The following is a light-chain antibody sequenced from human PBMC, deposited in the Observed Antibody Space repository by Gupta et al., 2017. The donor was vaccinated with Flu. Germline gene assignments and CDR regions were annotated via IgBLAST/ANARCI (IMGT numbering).Light chain of an antibody. CDR1: SSDIGSYNR. CDR2: EVT. J-gene: IGLJ1*01. V-gene: IGLV2-18*02. Sequence: SVTSSCTGTSSDIGSYNRVSWYHQPTGTAPKLMIYEVTNRPAGVPNRFSGSKSGNTASLTISGLQAEDEADYYCSSYTSSSTYVFGTGTRVTVL. CDR3: SSYTSSSTYV.